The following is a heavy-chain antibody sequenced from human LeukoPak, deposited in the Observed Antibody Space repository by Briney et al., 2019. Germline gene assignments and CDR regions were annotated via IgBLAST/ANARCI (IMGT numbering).Heavy chain of an antibody. D-gene: IGHD2-2*01. CDR1: GGSISSYY. Sequence: PSETLSLTCSVSGGSISSYYWSWIRQPPGKGLEWIGYSYYRGNTNYNPSLKSRATMSVDTSKNQVSLKMTSVTVADTAVYYCARPSIPSAAASALDIWGQGTMVTVS. J-gene: IGHJ3*02. CDR3: ARPSIPSAAASALDI. V-gene: IGHV4-59*08. CDR2: SYYRGNT.